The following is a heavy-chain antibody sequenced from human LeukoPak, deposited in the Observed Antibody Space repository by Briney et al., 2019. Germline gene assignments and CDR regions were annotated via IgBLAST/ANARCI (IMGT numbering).Heavy chain of an antibody. J-gene: IGHJ5*02. V-gene: IGHV4-59*08. CDR2: IYYSGST. CDR3: ARNIRSGYSYGYVDWFDP. CDR1: GGSISSYY. D-gene: IGHD5-18*01. Sequence: ESSETLSLTCTVSGGSISSYYWSWIRQPPGKGLEWIGYIYYSGSTNYNPSLKSRVTISVDTSKNQFSLKLSSVTAADTAVYYCARNIRSGYSYGYVDWFDPWGQGTLVTVSS.